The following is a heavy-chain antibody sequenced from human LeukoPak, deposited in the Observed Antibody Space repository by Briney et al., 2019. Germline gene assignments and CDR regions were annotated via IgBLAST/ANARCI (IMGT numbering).Heavy chain of an antibody. Sequence: GASVHVSCKASNYPLNTHGMNWVRQAPGQGLEWMGWIGADDGNTKSAQKFQGRLTMATDTSTNTAYMELRTLTSDDTAVYYCARDKRVLTPGLTTIYTGWWFDPWGQGTLLTVTS. CDR1: NYPLNTHG. D-gene: IGHD2-21*02. CDR3: ARDKRVLTPGLTTIYTGWWFDP. V-gene: IGHV1-18*01. J-gene: IGHJ5*02. CDR2: IGADDGNT.